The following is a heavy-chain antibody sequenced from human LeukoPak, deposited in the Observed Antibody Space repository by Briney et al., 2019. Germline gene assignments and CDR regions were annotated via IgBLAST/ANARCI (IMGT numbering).Heavy chain of an antibody. CDR2: INHSGST. V-gene: IGHV4-34*01. CDR3: ASVIAARFDY. D-gene: IGHD6-6*01. Sequence: SETLSLTCAVYGGSFSGYYWSWIRQPPGKGLEWIGEINHSGSTNYNPSLKGRVTISVDTSKNQFSLKLSSVTAADTAVYYCASVIAARFDYWGQGTLVTVSS. J-gene: IGHJ4*02. CDR1: GGSFSGYY.